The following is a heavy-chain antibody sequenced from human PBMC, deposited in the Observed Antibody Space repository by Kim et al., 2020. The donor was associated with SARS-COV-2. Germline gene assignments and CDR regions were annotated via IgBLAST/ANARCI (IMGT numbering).Heavy chain of an antibody. CDR2: IWYDGSNK. CDR1: RFTFSSYG. V-gene: IGHV3-33*06. Sequence: GGSLRLSCAASRFTFSSYGLHWVRQAPGKGLEWVAVIWYDGSNKYHADSVKGRFTTSRDNSKNTLYLQMNTLRAEGTAVYYCAKERRKYCSGGSYDLEYWGQGTLVTVSS. CDR3: AKERRKYCSGGSYDLEY. J-gene: IGHJ4*02. D-gene: IGHD2-15*01.